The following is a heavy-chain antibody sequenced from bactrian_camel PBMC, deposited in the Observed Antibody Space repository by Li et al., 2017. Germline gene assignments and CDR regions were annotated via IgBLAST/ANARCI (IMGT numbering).Heavy chain of an antibody. CDR3: VRDVSSYSWASFTY. V-gene: IGHV3S53*01. D-gene: IGHD1*01. CDR1: GIHLSSAFC. Sequence: HVQLVESGGGSVQAGGSLRLSCAGTGIHLSSAFCVGWFRQVPGKEREAVAIIDDLDITTYAESVKGRFTISKGDAKNPLFLQMNSLKPEDTAVYYCVRDVSSYSWASFTYWGQGTQVTVS. CDR2: IDDLDIT. J-gene: IGHJ4*01.